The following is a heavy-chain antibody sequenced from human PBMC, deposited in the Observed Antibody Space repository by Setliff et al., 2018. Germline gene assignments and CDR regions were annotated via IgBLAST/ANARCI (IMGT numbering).Heavy chain of an antibody. J-gene: IGHJ4*02. Sequence: PGGSLRLSCAASGFTFSIYGMHWVRPAPGKGLEWVAVISYDGSNKYYADSVKGRFTISRDNSKNTLYLQMNSLRAEDTAVYYCPKELAYYDILTCLDYWGQRTLFTVAS. CDR2: ISYDGSNK. CDR1: GFTFSIYG. D-gene: IGHD3-9*01. V-gene: IGHV3-30*18. CDR3: PKELAYYDILTCLDY.